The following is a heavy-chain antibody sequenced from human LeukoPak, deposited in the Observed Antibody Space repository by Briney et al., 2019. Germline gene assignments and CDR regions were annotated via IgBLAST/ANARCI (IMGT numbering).Heavy chain of an antibody. CDR2: IKLDGSEK. CDR3: ARNAPLDY. Sequence: GGSLRLSCPASGFTFSNSWMSWVRQAPGKGLEWLAFIKLDGSEKYYVDSVKGRFTVSRDNAKESLYLQMNILRVEDTAVYYCARNAPLDYWGQGTLVTVSS. CDR1: GFTFSNSW. V-gene: IGHV3-7*01. J-gene: IGHJ4*02. D-gene: IGHD2-2*01.